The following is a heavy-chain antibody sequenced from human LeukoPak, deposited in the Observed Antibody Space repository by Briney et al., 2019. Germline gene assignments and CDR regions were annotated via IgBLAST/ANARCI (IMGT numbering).Heavy chain of an antibody. D-gene: IGHD3-10*01. Sequence: GRSLRLYCAASGFTFSNYGMHWVRQAPGKGLEWVAVIWYDESNKYYADSVKGRFTISRDNSKNTLYLQMNSLRAEDTAVYYCAGNYGPYYFDYWGQGTLVTVSS. CDR3: AGNYGPYYFDY. CDR2: IWYDESNK. CDR1: GFTFSNYG. J-gene: IGHJ4*02. V-gene: IGHV3-33*01.